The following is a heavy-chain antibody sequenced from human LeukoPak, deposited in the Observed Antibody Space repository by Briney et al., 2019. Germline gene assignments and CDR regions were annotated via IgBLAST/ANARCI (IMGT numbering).Heavy chain of an antibody. CDR1: GGSISSYY. Sequence: SETLSPTCTVSGGSISSYYWSWIRQPPGKGLEWIGYIYYSGSTNYNPSLKSRVTISVDTSKNQFSLKLSSVTAADTAVYYCARELAYGYMYFDYWGQGTLVTVSS. J-gene: IGHJ4*02. CDR2: IYYSGST. D-gene: IGHD5-18*01. CDR3: ARELAYGYMYFDY. V-gene: IGHV4-59*01.